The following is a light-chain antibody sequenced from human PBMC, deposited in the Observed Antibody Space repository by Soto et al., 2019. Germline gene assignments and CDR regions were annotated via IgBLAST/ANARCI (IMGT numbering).Light chain of an antibody. V-gene: IGKV1-33*01. Sequence: DIQMTQSPSSLSVSVGDRVTITCQASRYIGNYLNWYQQKPGKAPKLLINDASSLEMGVPSRFSGIGSGTDFSVTISSLQPEDIATYYCQQYHSLPITFGQGTRLDI. CDR1: RYIGNY. J-gene: IGKJ5*01. CDR2: DAS. CDR3: QQYHSLPIT.